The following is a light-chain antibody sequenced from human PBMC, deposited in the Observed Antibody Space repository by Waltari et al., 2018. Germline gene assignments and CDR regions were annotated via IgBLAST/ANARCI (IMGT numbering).Light chain of an antibody. CDR3: HQYGESPRA. V-gene: IGKV3-20*01. J-gene: IGKJ1*01. CDR1: QSVSSSY. CDR2: GGS. Sequence: EYVLTQSPATLSLSPGERATLSCRVSQSVSSSYLAWYQQNPGQPPRRLIYGGSIRATGIPDRFSGSGSGTDFTLTISRLEPEDFAVYYCHQYGESPRAFGPGTKVEVK.